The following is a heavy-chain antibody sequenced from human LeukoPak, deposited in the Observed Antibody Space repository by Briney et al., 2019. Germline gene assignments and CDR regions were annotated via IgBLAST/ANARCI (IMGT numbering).Heavy chain of an antibody. CDR2: IYYSGST. J-gene: IGHJ4*02. V-gene: IGHV4-31*03. CDR1: GGSISSGGYY. Sequence: SETLSLTCTVSGGSISSGGYYWSWIRQHPGKGLEWIGYIYYSGSTYYNPSLKSRVTMSVDTSKNQFSLKLSSVTAADTAVYYCARVSSSSTYYFDYWGQGTLVTVSS. CDR3: ARVSSSSTYYFDY. D-gene: IGHD6-6*01.